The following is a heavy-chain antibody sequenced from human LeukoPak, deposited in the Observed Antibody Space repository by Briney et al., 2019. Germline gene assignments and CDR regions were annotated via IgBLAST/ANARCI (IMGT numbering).Heavy chain of an antibody. V-gene: IGHV1-2*02. D-gene: IGHD6-19*01. CDR3: AREGIAVAGSFDY. Sequence: ASVKVSCKASGYTFTGYYMHWVRQAPGQGLEWMGWINPNSGGTNYAQKFQGRVTMTRDTSISTAYMELSRLRSDATAVYYCAREGIAVAGSFDYWGQGTLVTVSS. CDR1: GYTFTGYY. J-gene: IGHJ4*02. CDR2: INPNSGGT.